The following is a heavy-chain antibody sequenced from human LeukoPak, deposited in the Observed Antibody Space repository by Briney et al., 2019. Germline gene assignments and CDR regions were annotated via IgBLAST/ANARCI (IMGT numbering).Heavy chain of an antibody. D-gene: IGHD3-22*01. CDR2: ISAYNGNT. J-gene: IGHJ5*02. V-gene: IGHV1-18*01. Sequence: ASVKVSCKAFGYTFTSYGISWVRQAPGQGLEWMGWISAYNGNTNYAQKLQGRVTMTTDTSTSTAYMELRSLRSDDTAVYYCAKYMYYYDSSGNNWFDPWGQGTLVTVSS. CDR3: AKYMYYYDSSGNNWFDP. CDR1: GYTFTSYG.